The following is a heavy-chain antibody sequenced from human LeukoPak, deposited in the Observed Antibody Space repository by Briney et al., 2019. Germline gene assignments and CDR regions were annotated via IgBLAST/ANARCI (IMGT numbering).Heavy chain of an antibody. J-gene: IGHJ4*02. CDR3: SGWELLLGNFDY. CDR2: IKSKTDGGTT. CDR1: GFTFSNAW. D-gene: IGHD1-26*01. Sequence: GGSLRLSCAASGFTFSNAWMSWVRQAPGKGLEWVSRIKSKTDGGTTDYAAPVKGRFTISRDDSINTLYLQMNSLKTEDTAVYYCSGWELLLGNFDYWGQGTLVTVSS. V-gene: IGHV3-15*01.